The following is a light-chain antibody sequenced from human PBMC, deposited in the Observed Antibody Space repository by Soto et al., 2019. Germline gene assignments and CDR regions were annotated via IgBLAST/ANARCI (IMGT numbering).Light chain of an antibody. V-gene: IGLV1-47*02. Sequence: QSVLTQPPSASSTPGQTVTISCSGSTSNIGTFYVYWYQHLPGTAPKLLLYLGDQRASGVSDRFSGSKSGTSASLAINGLRSDDEADYYCAAWDDNLNAYVFGSGTKLTVL. CDR1: TSNIGTFY. CDR3: AAWDDNLNAYV. J-gene: IGLJ1*01. CDR2: LGD.